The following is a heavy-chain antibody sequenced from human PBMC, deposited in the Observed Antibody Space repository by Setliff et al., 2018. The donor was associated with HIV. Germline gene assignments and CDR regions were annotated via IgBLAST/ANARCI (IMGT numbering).Heavy chain of an antibody. CDR2: INHSGST. CDR1: GGSFSGYY. V-gene: IGHV4-34*01. D-gene: IGHD3-3*01. CDR3: TRRVYDFWSSLVGIYRYMDV. Sequence: SETLSLTCAVYGGSFSGYYWSWIRQPPGKGLEWIGEINHSGSTNYNPSLKSRVTISVDTSKNQFSLKLSSVTAADTAVYYCTRRVYDFWSSLVGIYRYMDVWGKGTTVTVSS. J-gene: IGHJ6*03.